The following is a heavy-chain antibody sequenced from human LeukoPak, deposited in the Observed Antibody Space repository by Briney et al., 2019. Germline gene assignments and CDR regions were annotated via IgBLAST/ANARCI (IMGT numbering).Heavy chain of an antibody. CDR1: GFSLSTSGMR. CDR2: IDWDDDK. D-gene: IGHD4-17*01. J-gene: IGHJ3*02. Sequence: SGPALVKPTQTLTLTCTFSGFSLSTSGMRVSWIRQPPGKALEWLARIDWDDDKFYSTSLKTRLTISKDTSKNQVVLTMTNMDPVDTATYYCARIRDGALDAFDIWGQGTMVTVS. CDR3: ARIRDGALDAFDI. V-gene: IGHV2-70*04.